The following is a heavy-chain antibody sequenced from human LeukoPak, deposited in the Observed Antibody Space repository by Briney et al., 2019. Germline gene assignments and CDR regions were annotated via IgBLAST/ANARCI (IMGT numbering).Heavy chain of an antibody. V-gene: IGHV3-7*04. CDR3: ARGYYDSSGYYDNYFDY. CDR2: IKHDGSEK. CDR1: GFTFSTSW. D-gene: IGHD3-22*01. Sequence: PGGSLRLSCAASGFTFSTSWMTWVRQAPGKGLEFVANIKHDGSEKYYVDSVQGRFTISRDNAKNSLYLQMNSLRAEDTAVYYCARGYYDSSGYYDNYFDYWGQGTLVTVSS. J-gene: IGHJ4*02.